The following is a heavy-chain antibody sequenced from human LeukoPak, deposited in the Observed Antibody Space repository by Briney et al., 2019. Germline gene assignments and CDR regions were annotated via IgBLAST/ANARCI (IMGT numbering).Heavy chain of an antibody. D-gene: IGHD3-16*01. CDR2: IFYSGST. CDR3: ARSLITANWFDP. Sequence: SETLSLTCTVSGGSISSSSFYWVWIRQPPGKGLEWIGTIFYSGSTYYNPSLKSRVTMSVDTSENQFSLRLTSVTAADTAVYFCARSLITANWFDPWGQGTLVTVSS. CDR1: GGSISSSSFY. J-gene: IGHJ5*02. V-gene: IGHV4-39*07.